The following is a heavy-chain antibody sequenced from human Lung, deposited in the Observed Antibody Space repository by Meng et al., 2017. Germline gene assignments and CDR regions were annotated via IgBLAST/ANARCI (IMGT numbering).Heavy chain of an antibody. CDR1: GGSITSSTW. D-gene: IGHD1-26*01. Sequence: QGQLQEPGPGLVKPSGTLSLTCAVSGGSITSSTWWSWVRQTPGKGLEWFGEIFHSGSTNYNPPLESRVTISVDKSKNQFSLKVYSVTAADTATYYCARFDISSSGRGDYWGQGILVTVSS. CDR3: ARFDISSSGRGDY. CDR2: IFHSGST. V-gene: IGHV4-4*02. J-gene: IGHJ4*02.